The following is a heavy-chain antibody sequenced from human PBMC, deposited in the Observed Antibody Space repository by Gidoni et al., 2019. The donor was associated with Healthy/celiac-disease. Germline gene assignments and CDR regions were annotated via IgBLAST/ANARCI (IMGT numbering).Heavy chain of an antibody. V-gene: IGHV4-61*02. CDR3: ARGKIGGYPDY. Sequence: QVQLQESGPGLVKPSQTLSLTCTVSGGSISSGSYYWSWIRQPAGKGLEWIGRIYTSGSTNYNPSLKSRVTISVDTSKNQFSLKLSSVTAADTAVYYCARGKIGGYPDYWGQGTLVTVSS. J-gene: IGHJ4*02. CDR1: GGSISSGSYY. D-gene: IGHD5-12*01. CDR2: IYTSGST.